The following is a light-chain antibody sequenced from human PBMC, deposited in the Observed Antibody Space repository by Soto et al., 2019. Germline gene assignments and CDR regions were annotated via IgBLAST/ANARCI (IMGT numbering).Light chain of an antibody. J-gene: IGKJ1*01. V-gene: IGKV3-11*01. CDR3: QQRSNWPPIT. Sequence: DIVLTQSPATLSLSPVERATLSCRASQSVKTFLVWYQQRPGQAPRLLIYDASHRAAGIPARFSGSGFGTDFTLTISSLEPEDAAVYYCQQRSNWPPITFGQGTMVDIK. CDR2: DAS. CDR1: QSVKTF.